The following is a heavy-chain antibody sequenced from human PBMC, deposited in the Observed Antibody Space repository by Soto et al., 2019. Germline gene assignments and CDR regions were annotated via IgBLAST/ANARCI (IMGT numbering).Heavy chain of an antibody. Sequence: PGGSLRLSCEGSGFTFINGWMTWVRQAPGKGLEWVGRIKTNIDGGRIDYAAPVKGRFTISRDDSKNTLYLQMNSLKTEDTGVYYCTTNSVTDFYYYGMEVWGLGTTVTVSS. CDR2: IKTNIDGGRI. V-gene: IGHV3-15*01. J-gene: IGHJ6*02. CDR3: TTNSVTDFYYYGMEV. CDR1: GFTFINGW.